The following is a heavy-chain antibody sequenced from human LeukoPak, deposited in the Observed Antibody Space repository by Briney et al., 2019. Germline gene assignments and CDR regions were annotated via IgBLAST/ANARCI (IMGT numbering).Heavy chain of an antibody. Sequence: SQTLSLTCTVSGGSISSGSYYWSWIRQPAGKGLEWIGRIYISGSTNYNPSLKSRVTISVDTSKNQFSLKLSSGTASDTAVYYCARTVYARFDYWGQGTLVTVSS. CDR3: ARTVYARFDY. V-gene: IGHV4-61*02. CDR1: GGSISSGSYY. CDR2: IYISGST. J-gene: IGHJ4*02. D-gene: IGHD3-16*01.